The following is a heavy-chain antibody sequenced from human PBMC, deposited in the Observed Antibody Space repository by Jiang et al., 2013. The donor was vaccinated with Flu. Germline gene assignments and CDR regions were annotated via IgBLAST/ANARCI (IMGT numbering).Heavy chain of an antibody. D-gene: IGHD3-9*01. CDR3: ARSGVYYDILTGYYLFDY. J-gene: IGHJ4*02. Sequence: VKKPGGLSEGLLARLLDTPSPVMISNWVRQATGQGLEWMGWMNPNSGNTGYAQKFQGRVTMTXNTSISTAYMELSSLRSEDTAVYYCARSGVYYDILTGYYLFDYWGQGTLVTVSS. CDR1: DTPSPVM. V-gene: IGHV1-8*01. CDR2: MNPNSGNT.